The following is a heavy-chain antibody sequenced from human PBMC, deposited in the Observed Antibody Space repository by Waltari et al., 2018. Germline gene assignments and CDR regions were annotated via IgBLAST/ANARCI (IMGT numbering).Heavy chain of an antibody. CDR3: ARGYSGYDRTINFDY. Sequence: QVQLVQSGAEVKKPGSSVKVSCKASGGTFSSYAISWVRQAPGQGLEWMGGIIPIFGTANYAQKFQGRVTMTRNTSISTAYMELSSLRSEDTAVYYCARGYSGYDRTINFDYWGQGTLVTVSS. D-gene: IGHD5-12*01. CDR1: GGTFSSYA. CDR2: IIPIFGTA. J-gene: IGHJ4*02. V-gene: IGHV1-69*06.